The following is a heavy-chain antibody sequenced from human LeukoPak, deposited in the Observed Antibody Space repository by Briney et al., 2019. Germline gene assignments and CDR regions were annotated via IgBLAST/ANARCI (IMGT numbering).Heavy chain of an antibody. J-gene: IGHJ3*02. CDR2: IYYSGST. V-gene: IGHV4-59*12. CDR3: AREANAFDI. CDR1: GGSISSYY. Sequence: SETLSLTCTVSGGSISSYYWNWIRQPPGKGLEWIGYIYYSGSTNYNPSLKSRVTISVDTSKNQFSLKLSSVTAADTAVYYCAREANAFDIWGQGTMVTVSS.